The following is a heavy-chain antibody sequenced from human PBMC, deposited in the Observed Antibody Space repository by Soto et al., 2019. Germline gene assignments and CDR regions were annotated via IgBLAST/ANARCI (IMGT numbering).Heavy chain of an antibody. CDR1: GGSISSYY. V-gene: IGHV4-59*01. D-gene: IGHD6-19*01. CDR2: IYYSGSI. J-gene: IGHJ5*02. CDR3: ARAPYSSGINWFDP. Sequence: SETLSLTCTVSGGSISSYYWSWIRQPPGKGLEWIGYIYYSGSINYNPSLKSRVTISVDTSKNQFSLKLSSVTAADTAVYYCARAPYSSGINWFDPWGQGTLVTVSS.